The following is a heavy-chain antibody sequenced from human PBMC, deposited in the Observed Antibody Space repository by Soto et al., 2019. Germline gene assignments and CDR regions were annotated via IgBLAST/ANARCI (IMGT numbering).Heavy chain of an antibody. CDR1: GFTFSSYG. D-gene: IGHD4-4*01. V-gene: IGHV3-33*01. CDR3: ARDPLQYYYYYYMDV. CDR2: IWYDGSNK. Sequence: GESLKISCAASGFTFSSYGMHWVRQAPGKGLEWVAVIWYDGSNKYYADSVKGRFTISRDNSKNTLYLQMNSLRAEDTAVYYCARDPLQYYYYYYMDVWGKGTTVTVSS. J-gene: IGHJ6*03.